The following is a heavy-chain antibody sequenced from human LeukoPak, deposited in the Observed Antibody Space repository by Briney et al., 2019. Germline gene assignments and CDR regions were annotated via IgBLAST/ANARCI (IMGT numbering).Heavy chain of an antibody. CDR1: GFTFSSYG. J-gene: IGHJ5*02. CDR2: ISYDGSNK. D-gene: IGHD3-10*01. Sequence: GGSLRLSCAASGFTFSSYGMHWVRQAPGKGLEWVAVISYDGSNKYYADSVKGRFTISRDNSKNTLYLQMNSLRAEDTAVYYCAKDAAELLWFGELFRNWFDPWGQGTLVTVSS. CDR3: AKDAAELLWFGELFRNWFDP. V-gene: IGHV3-30*18.